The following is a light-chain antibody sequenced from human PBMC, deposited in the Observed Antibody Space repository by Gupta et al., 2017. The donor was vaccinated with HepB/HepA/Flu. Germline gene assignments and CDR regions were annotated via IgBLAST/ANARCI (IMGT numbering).Light chain of an antibody. CDR2: NVS. CDR3: SSYTYTTTLVV. CDR1: SSDY. V-gene: IGLV2-14*03. Sequence: QSALTQPASLSGSPGQSITISCTGTSSDYVSWYQQYPGKAPKLLIYNVSDRPSGVSHRFSGSKSGNTASLSISGLQTEDEAYYYCSSYTYTTTLVVFGGGTKLTVL. J-gene: IGLJ2*01.